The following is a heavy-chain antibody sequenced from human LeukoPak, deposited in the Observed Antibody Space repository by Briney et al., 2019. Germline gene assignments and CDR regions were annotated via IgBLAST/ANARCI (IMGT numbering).Heavy chain of an antibody. CDR2: INPNSGGT. J-gene: IGHJ6*02. CDR1: GYTFTGYY. V-gene: IGHV1-2*02. CDR3: ARASAALYYYGMDV. Sequence: ASVKVSCKASGYTFTGYYMHWVRQAPEQGLEWMGWINPNSGGTNYAQKFQGRVTMTRDTSISTAYMELSRLRSDDTAVYYWARASAALYYYGMDVWGQGTTVTVSS. D-gene: IGHD6-13*01.